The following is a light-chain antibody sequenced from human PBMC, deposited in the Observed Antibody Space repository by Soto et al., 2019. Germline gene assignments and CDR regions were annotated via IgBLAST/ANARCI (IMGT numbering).Light chain of an antibody. V-gene: IGKV3-20*01. CDR3: QQYATSPEWK. CDR1: QTVSSTY. Sequence: EIVLTQSPGTLSLSLVERATLSCRASQTVSSTYLAWYQQKPGQAPRLLIYGASSRATGIPDRFSGSGSGTDFALTIRRLEPEDFGVYYCQQYATSPEWKCGQGNKGDIK. CDR2: GAS. J-gene: IGKJ1*01.